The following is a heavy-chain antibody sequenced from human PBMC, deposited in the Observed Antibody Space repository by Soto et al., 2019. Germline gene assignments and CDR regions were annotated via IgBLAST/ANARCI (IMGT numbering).Heavy chain of an antibody. V-gene: IGHV4-30-2*01. J-gene: IGHJ5*02. D-gene: IGHD3-22*01. CDR2: IYHSGST. CDR3: ARGGDDSSGYHNCFDP. Sequence: PSETLSLTCAVSGGSISSGGNSWSWIRQPPGKGLEWIGYIYHSGSTYYNPSLKSRVSLSLDRSKYQFSLKLSSVTAADTAVYYCARGGDDSSGYHNCFDPWGQGTLVTVSS. CDR1: GGSISSGGNS.